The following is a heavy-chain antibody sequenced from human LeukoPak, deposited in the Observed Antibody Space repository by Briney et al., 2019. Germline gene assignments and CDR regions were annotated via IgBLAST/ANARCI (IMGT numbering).Heavy chain of an antibody. D-gene: IGHD2-2*01. CDR2: IYHSGST. J-gene: IGHJ3*02. Sequence: SETLSLTCTVSGYSISSGYYWGWIRQPSGKGLEWIGSIYHSGSTYYNPSLKSRVTISVDTSKNQFSLKLSSVTAADTAVYYCAREDAQEGANSFDIWGQGTMVTVSS. CDR3: AREDAQEGANSFDI. CDR1: GYSISSGYY. V-gene: IGHV4-38-2*02.